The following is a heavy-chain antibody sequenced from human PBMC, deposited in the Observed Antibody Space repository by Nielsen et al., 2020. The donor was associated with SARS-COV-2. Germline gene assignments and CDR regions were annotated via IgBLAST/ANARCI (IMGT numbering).Heavy chain of an antibody. CDR3: AREWGRGGFDY. Sequence: GGSLRLSCAASGFTFSSYWMHWVRQAPGKGLVWVSRINSDGSSTSYADSVKGRFTISRDNAKNTLYLQMNSLRAEDTAVYYCAREWGRGGFDYWGQGTLVTVSS. V-gene: IGHV3-74*01. CDR1: GFTFSSYW. CDR2: INSDGSST. D-gene: IGHD3-16*01. J-gene: IGHJ4*02.